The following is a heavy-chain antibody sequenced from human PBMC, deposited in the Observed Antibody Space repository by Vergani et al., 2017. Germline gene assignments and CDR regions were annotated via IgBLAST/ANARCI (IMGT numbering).Heavy chain of an antibody. D-gene: IGHD1-26*01. V-gene: IGHV3-7*01. J-gene: IGHJ4*02. CDR3: ARDMGGSYQYYFDY. CDR2: IKQDGSEK. CDR1: GFTFSSYW. Sequence: EVQLVESGGGLVQPGGSLRLSCAASGFTFSSYWMSWVRQAPGKGLEWVANIKQDGSEKYYVDSVKGRFTISRDNAKNSLYLQMNSLRAADTAVYYCARDMGGSYQYYFDYWGQGTLVTVSS.